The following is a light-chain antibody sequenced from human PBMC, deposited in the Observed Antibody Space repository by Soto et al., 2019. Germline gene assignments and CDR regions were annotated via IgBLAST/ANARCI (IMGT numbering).Light chain of an antibody. CDR1: QSISTW. V-gene: IGKV1-5*01. Sequence: DIQMTQSPSTLSASVGDRVTITCRASQSISTWLAWYQQKPGKAPKLLIYDASSLEGGVPSRFSGSGSGTDFTLTISSLQSEDFAVYYCQDYNKWPPWTFGQGTKVDIK. J-gene: IGKJ1*01. CDR2: DAS. CDR3: QDYNKWPPWT.